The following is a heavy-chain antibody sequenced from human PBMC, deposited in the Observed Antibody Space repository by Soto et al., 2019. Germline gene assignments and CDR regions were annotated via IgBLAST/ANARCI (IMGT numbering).Heavy chain of an antibody. CDR1: GFMFSNYW. J-gene: IGHJ3*02. V-gene: IGHV3-74*01. D-gene: IGHD1-26*01. CDR3: VRSEPASEKDDAFDI. Sequence: EVQLVESGGGLVQPGGSLRLSCAASGFMFSNYWMHWVRQAPGKGLVWVSRITSDGSNTGYADSVKGRFIVSRDNTNDALFLQINSLRAEDTAIYYCVRSEPASEKDDAFDIWGQGTLVIVSS. CDR2: ITSDGSNT.